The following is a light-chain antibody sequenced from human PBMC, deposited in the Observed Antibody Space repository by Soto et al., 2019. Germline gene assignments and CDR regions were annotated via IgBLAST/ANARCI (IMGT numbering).Light chain of an antibody. CDR3: TSYTSSTTLYV. J-gene: IGLJ1*01. CDR1: GGDGGDNY. Sequence: QSVRTQPPSASWSPGQSVTISCTGTGGDGGDNYASWYQQHLGKAPKLIIYEVSQRPSWVPDRFSGSKSGNTASLTVSGLQAEDEADYYCTSYTSSTTLYVCGTGTKVNVL. CDR2: EVS. V-gene: IGLV2-8*01.